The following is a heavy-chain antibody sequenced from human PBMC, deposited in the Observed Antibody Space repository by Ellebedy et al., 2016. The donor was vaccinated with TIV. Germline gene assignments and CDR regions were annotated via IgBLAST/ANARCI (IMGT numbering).Heavy chain of an antibody. CDR1: GFTFSSYA. V-gene: IGHV3-30-3*01. D-gene: IGHD3-10*01. Sequence: GESLKISXAASGFTFSSYAMHWVRQAPGKGLEWVAVISYDGSNKYYADSVKGRFTISRDNSKNTLYLQMNSLRAEDTAVYYCARYTSSDGSGSYYGYLDYWGQGTLVTVSS. J-gene: IGHJ4*02. CDR3: ARYTSSDGSGSYYGYLDY. CDR2: ISYDGSNK.